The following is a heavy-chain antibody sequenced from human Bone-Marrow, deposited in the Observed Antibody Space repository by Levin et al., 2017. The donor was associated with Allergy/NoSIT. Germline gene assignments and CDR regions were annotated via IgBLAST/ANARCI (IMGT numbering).Heavy chain of an antibody. CDR1: GGSISSGDYY. D-gene: IGHD6-6*01. Sequence: SETLSLTCTVSGGSISSGDYYWSWIRQPPGKGLEWIGYIYYSGSTYYNPSLKSRVTISVDTSKNQFSLKLSSVTAADTAVYYCASHGIAARPHNKEFDYWGQGTLVTVSS. V-gene: IGHV4-30-4*01. CDR3: ASHGIAARPHNKEFDY. J-gene: IGHJ4*02. CDR2: IYYSGST.